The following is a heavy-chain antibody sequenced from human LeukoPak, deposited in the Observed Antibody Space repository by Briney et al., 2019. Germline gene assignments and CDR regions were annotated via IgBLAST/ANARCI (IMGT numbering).Heavy chain of an antibody. CDR1: GVSFSSDN. Sequence: GGCLRLSCAASGVSFSSDNVNWVRQTPGKGLEWVSSITSISTYTFYADSVKGRFTISRDNARNSLSLQMNSLRAEDTAVYYCARDPYSGTYGNTYYYYMDVWGKGTTVTISS. CDR3: ARDPYSGTYGNTYYYYMDV. V-gene: IGHV3-21*01. D-gene: IGHD1-26*01. J-gene: IGHJ6*03. CDR2: ITSISTYT.